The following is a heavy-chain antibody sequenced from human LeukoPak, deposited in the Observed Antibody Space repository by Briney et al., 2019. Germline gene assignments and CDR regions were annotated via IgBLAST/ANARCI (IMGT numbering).Heavy chain of an antibody. J-gene: IGHJ6*02. D-gene: IGHD5-12*01. Sequence: GESLNISCKGSGYSFASYWIGWVRQMAGKGLEWMGIIYPGDSDTRYSPSFQGQVTISADKSISTAYLQWSSLKASDTAMYYCARRGYSGYDYHGMDVWGQGTTVTVSS. CDR3: ARRGYSGYDYHGMDV. CDR1: GYSFASYW. V-gene: IGHV5-51*01. CDR2: IYPGDSDT.